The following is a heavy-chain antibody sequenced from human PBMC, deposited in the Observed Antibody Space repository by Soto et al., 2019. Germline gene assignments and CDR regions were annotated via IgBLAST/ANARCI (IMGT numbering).Heavy chain of an antibody. J-gene: IGHJ4*02. V-gene: IGHV3-30-3*01. CDR2: ISYDGSNK. CDR3: ARRGYLDY. Sequence: QVQLVESGGGVVQPGRSLRLSCAASGFTFSSYAMHWVSQAPGKGLEWVAVISYDGSNKYYADSVKGRFTISRDNSKNTLYLQMNSLRAEDTAVYYCARRGYLDYWGQGTLVTVSS. CDR1: GFTFSSYA. D-gene: IGHD2-15*01.